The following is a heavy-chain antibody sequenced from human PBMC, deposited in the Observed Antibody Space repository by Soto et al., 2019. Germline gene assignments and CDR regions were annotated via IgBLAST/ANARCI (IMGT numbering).Heavy chain of an antibody. Sequence: QVQLVESGGGLVKPGGSLRLSCAASGFSFSDAYMSWVRQAPGKGLEWVAYISGSSGDTGYADSVKGRFTIARDNAKNSLYLQMNSLRVEDTAVYYSARDRGGYGPPDVWGQGTTVTVSS. CDR3: ARDRGGYGPPDV. J-gene: IGHJ6*02. V-gene: IGHV3-11*06. D-gene: IGHD3-10*01. CDR2: ISGSSGDT. CDR1: GFSFSDAY.